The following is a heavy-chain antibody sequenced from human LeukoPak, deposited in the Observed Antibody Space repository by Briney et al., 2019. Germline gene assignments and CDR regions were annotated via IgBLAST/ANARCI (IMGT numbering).Heavy chain of an antibody. D-gene: IGHD3-10*01. CDR1: GFTFSSYA. V-gene: IGHV3-30*04. CDR3: ARMVRGVSAEYYFDY. Sequence: GRSLRLSCAASGFTFSSYAMHWVRQAPGKGLEWVAVISYDGSNKYYADSVKGRFTISRDNSKNTLYLQMNSLRAEGTAVYYCARMVRGVSAEYYFDYWGQGTLVTVSS. J-gene: IGHJ4*02. CDR2: ISYDGSNK.